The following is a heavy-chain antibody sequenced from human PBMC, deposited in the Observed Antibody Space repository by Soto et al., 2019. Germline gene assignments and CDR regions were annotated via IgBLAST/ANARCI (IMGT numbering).Heavy chain of an antibody. J-gene: IGHJ2*01. D-gene: IGHD1-1*01. CDR3: ARLFAGATGNWYFDL. V-gene: IGHV4-34*01. Sequence: KTSETLSLTCAVYGGSFSGYYWSWVRQPPGKGLEWIGEITHSGGINYNPSLKSRVIMSLDTSKNQFSLRLNSVSDADKAVYYCARLFAGATGNWYFDLWGRGTLVTVSS. CDR2: ITHSGGI. CDR1: GGSFSGYY.